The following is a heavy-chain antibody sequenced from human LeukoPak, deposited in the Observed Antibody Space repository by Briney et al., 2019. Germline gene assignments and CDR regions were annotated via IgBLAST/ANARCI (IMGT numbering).Heavy chain of an antibody. J-gene: IGHJ4*02. Sequence: PGGSLRLSCTVSGFTVSSNSMSWVRQAPGKGLEWVSAIYNDGSAYYADSVKGRFTISRDNSKNTLYLHMNSLRAEDTAVYYCARDRPFGGVLDFDYWGQGTLVTVSS. V-gene: IGHV3-66*01. D-gene: IGHD3-16*01. CDR1: GFTVSSNS. CDR2: IYNDGSA. CDR3: ARDRPFGGVLDFDY.